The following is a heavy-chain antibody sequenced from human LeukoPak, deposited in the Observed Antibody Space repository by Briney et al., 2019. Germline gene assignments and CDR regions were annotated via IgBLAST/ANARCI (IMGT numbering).Heavy chain of an antibody. CDR1: GGSISSYY. D-gene: IGHD2-15*01. CDR2: IYYSGST. Sequence: PSETLSLTCTVSGGSISSYYWGWIRQPPGKGLEWIGSIYYSGSTYYNPSLKSRVTISVDTSKNQFSLKLSSVTAADTAVYYCARPHSRSIWGQGTMVTVSS. J-gene: IGHJ3*02. CDR3: ARPHSRSI. V-gene: IGHV4-39*01.